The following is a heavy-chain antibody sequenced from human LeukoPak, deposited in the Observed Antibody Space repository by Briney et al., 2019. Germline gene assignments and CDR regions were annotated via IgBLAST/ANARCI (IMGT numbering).Heavy chain of an antibody. Sequence: GGSLRLSCAASGFTFSSYGMHWVRQAPGKGLERVAFIRSDGSDKYYADSVKGRFTISRDNSNNTLHLQMNSLRAEDTAVYYCAKEGGYYDFWSGYYRGFDYWGQGTLVTVSS. CDR3: AKEGGYYDFWSGYYRGFDY. CDR2: IRSDGSDK. D-gene: IGHD3-3*01. J-gene: IGHJ4*02. V-gene: IGHV3-30*02. CDR1: GFTFSSYG.